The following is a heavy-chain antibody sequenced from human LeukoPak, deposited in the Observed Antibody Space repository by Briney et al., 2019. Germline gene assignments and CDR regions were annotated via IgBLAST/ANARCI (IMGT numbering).Heavy chain of an antibody. CDR3: AKHRGSGVAGTGGVES. D-gene: IGHD6-19*01. J-gene: IGHJ4*02. V-gene: IGHV3-23*01. CDR1: GFTFSSYA. Sequence: GGSLRLSCAASGFTFSSYAMSWVRQAPGKGLEWVSAISGSGGSTYYADSVKGGFTISRDNSKNTLFLQMNSLRDEDTAEYYCAKHRGSGVAGTGGVESWGQGTLVTVSS. CDR2: ISGSGGST.